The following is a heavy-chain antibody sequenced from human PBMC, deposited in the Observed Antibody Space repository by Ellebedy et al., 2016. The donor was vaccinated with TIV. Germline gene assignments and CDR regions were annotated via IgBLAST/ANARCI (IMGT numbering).Heavy chain of an antibody. CDR1: GYSFTSYW. Sequence: GESLKISCKGSGYSFTSYWIAWVRQMPGKGMEWMGIIYPGDSHTRYSPSFQGQVTISADKSISPAYLQWSSLKASDTAMYFCARHYCSSTSCYGTNYYYGMDVWGQGTTVTVS. V-gene: IGHV5-51*01. CDR3: ARHYCSSTSCYGTNYYYGMDV. CDR2: IYPGDSHT. D-gene: IGHD2-2*01. J-gene: IGHJ6*02.